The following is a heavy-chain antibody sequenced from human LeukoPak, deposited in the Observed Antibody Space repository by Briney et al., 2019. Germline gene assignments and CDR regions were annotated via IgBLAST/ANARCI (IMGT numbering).Heavy chain of an antibody. CDR3: ARVVNGGTYYFDY. J-gene: IGHJ4*02. CDR1: GFTFDDYG. Sequence: PGGSLRLSCVASGFTFDDYGMSWVRQAPGKGLEWVSGINWNGGGTGYVDSVKGRFTISRDNAKKSLYLQMNSLRAEDTALYHCARVVNGGTYYFDYWGQGALVTVSS. V-gene: IGHV3-20*01. D-gene: IGHD2-8*01. CDR2: INWNGGGT.